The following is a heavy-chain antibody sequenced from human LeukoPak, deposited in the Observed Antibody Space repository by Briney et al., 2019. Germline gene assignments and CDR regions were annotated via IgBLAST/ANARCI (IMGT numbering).Heavy chain of an antibody. CDR3: TSYYYDSSGYYERAFDI. D-gene: IGHD3-22*01. V-gene: IGHV3-15*01. J-gene: IGHJ3*02. CDR2: IKIKTDVPTT. CDR1: GSTFSSFE. Sequence: GGSLRPSCAASGSTFSSFEMNWVRQGPGKGRGWGGGIKIKTDVPTTDYAATVKGRFTITRDDSKNTLYLQMNSLKTEYTAVYYCTSYYYDSSGYYERAFDIWGQGTMVTVSS.